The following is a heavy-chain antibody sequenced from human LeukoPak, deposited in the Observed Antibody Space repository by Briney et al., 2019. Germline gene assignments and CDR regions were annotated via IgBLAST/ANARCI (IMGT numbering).Heavy chain of an antibody. V-gene: IGHV3-23*01. J-gene: IGHJ3*01. CDR1: GFTFSTNA. CDR3: AKDIWRWTFDF. Sequence: GGSLRLSCAASGFTFSTNALSWVRQAPGKGLEWFSGLGGDGHTLYTDSVKGRFTISRDNSKNTLYLQVNSLRAEDTALYYCAKDIWRWTFDFWGPGTMVTVSS. CDR2: LGGDGHT. D-gene: IGHD4-23*01.